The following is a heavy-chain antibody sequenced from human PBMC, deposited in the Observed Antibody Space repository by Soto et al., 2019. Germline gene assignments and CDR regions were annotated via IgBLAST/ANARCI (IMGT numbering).Heavy chain of an antibody. J-gene: IGHJ4*02. D-gene: IGHD3-22*01. Sequence: LRLSCAASGFTFNISAMSWVRQAPGKGLEWVSAISGSGAGTYYADSVKGRFTISRDNSKNTLYLQMSSLRVEDTAVYYCAKRDGYYLDFWGPGTLVTVSS. V-gene: IGHV3-23*01. CDR1: GFTFNISA. CDR2: ISGSGAGT. CDR3: AKRDGYYLDF.